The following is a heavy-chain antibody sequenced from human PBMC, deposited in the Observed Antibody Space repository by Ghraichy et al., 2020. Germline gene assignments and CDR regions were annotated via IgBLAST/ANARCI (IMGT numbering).Heavy chain of an antibody. V-gene: IGHV1-24*01. CDR1: GYTLTELS. Sequence: ASVKVSCKVSGYTLTELSMHWVRQAPGKGLEWMGGFDPEDGETIYAQKFQGRVTMTEDTSTDTAYMELSSLRSEDMAVYYCATDGGYYDILTGPGAIGYWGQGTLVTVS. CDR3: ATDGGYYDILTGPGAIGY. D-gene: IGHD3-9*01. CDR2: FDPEDGET. J-gene: IGHJ4*02.